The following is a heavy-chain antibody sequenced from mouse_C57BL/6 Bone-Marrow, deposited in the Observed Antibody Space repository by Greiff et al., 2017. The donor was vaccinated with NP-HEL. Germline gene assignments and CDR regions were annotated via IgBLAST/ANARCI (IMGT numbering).Heavy chain of an antibody. CDR2: IWSGGST. CDR3: ARGNYYGSLYFDY. V-gene: IGHV2-2*01. Sequence: VKLVESGPGLVQPSQCLSITCTVSGFSLTSYGVHWVRQSPGKGLEWLGVIWSGGSTDYNAAFISRLSISKDNSKSQVFFKMNSLQADDTAIYYCARGNYYGSLYFDYWGQGTTLTVSS. J-gene: IGHJ2*01. CDR1: GFSLTSYG. D-gene: IGHD1-1*01.